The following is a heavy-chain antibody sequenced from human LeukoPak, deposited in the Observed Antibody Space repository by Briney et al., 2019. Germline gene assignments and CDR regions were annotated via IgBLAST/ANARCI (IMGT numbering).Heavy chain of an antibody. V-gene: IGHV1-8*03. CDR3: ARGVWGSGSYYNHVWFDP. Sequence: ASVKVSCKASGYTFTSYDINWVRQAPGQGLEWMGWMNPNSGNTGYAQKFQGRLTITRNTSTSTAYMELSSLRSEDTAVYYCARGVWGSGSYYNHVWFDPWGQGTLVTVSS. CDR2: MNPNSGNT. D-gene: IGHD3-10*01. J-gene: IGHJ5*02. CDR1: GYTFTSYD.